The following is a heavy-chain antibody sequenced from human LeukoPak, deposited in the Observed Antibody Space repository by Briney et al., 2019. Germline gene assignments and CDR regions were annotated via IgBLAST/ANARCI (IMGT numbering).Heavy chain of an antibody. CDR1: GYSFTSYW. J-gene: IGHJ4*02. Sequence: GESLRISCKGSGYSFTSYWVSWVRQMPGKGLEWMGRIDPSDSYTNYSPSFQGHVTISADKSISTAYLQWSSLKASDTAMYYCARDDYGDSQFDYWGQGTLVTVSS. CDR2: IDPSDSYT. V-gene: IGHV5-10-1*01. CDR3: ARDDYGDSQFDY. D-gene: IGHD4-17*01.